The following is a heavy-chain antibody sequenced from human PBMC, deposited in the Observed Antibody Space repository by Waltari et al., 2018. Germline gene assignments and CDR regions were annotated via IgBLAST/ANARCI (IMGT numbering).Heavy chain of an antibody. CDR2: ISSSGGHK. J-gene: IGHJ4*02. CDR3: ATSEYQLVLVDEY. CDR1: EFTFSSYS. D-gene: IGHD2-2*01. Sequence: EVQLVESGGGLVKPGGSLRLSCVASEFTFSSYSMDWGRQAPGKGLGGDAVISSSGGHKFYAVSLAGRFTISRDNAKNTLCLQMNSLRAEDTAVYYCATSEYQLVLVDEYWGQGTLVTVSS. V-gene: IGHV3-21*01.